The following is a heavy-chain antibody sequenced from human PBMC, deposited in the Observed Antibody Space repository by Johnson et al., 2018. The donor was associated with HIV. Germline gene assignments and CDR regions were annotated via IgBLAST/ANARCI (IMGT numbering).Heavy chain of an antibody. J-gene: IGHJ3*02. CDR3: ARDLGWELQSDGDAFDI. V-gene: IGHV3-30*02. Sequence: QVQLVESGGGVVQPGGSLRLSCAASEFTFSSYGMHWVRQAPGKGLEWVAFIRYDGRNKYYPDSVKGRFTISRDNSKYTLYLHMNSLRAEDTAVYYCARDLGWELQSDGDAFDIWGQGTMVTVSS. CDR2: IRYDGRNK. D-gene: IGHD1-26*01. CDR1: EFTFSSYG.